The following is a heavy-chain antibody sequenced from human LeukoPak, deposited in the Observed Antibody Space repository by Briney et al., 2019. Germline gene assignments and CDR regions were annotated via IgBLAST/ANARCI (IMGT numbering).Heavy chain of an antibody. Sequence: ASMKVSCKTSAYTFTSYAMNWVRQAPGQGLEWMGWINTNTGNPTYAQGFTGRFVFSLDTSVSTAYLQINSLKAEDTAVYYCARDDSSSQPWGQGTLVTVSS. J-gene: IGHJ5*02. D-gene: IGHD6-6*01. V-gene: IGHV7-4-1*02. CDR3: ARDDSSSQP. CDR1: AYTFTSYA. CDR2: INTNTGNP.